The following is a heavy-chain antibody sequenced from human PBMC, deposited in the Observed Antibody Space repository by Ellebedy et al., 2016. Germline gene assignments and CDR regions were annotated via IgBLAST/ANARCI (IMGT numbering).Heavy chain of an antibody. CDR2: INHSGST. J-gene: IGHJ5*02. CDR1: GGSFSGYY. Sequence: SETLSLXXTVYGGSFSGYYWCWIRQPPGKGLEWIGEINHSGSTNYNPSLKSRVTISVDTSKNQFSLKLSSVTAADTAVYYCASGNTVTTPDWFDPWGQGTLVTVSS. V-gene: IGHV4-34*01. CDR3: ASGNTVTTPDWFDP. D-gene: IGHD4-17*01.